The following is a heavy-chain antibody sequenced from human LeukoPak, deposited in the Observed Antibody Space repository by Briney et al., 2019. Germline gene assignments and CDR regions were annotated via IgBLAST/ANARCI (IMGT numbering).Heavy chain of an antibody. V-gene: IGHV1-46*01. J-gene: IGHJ4*02. CDR1: GYTFTSYY. D-gene: IGHD6-19*01. CDR2: INPSGGST. CDR3: ATIAVAGTWDFDY. Sequence: ASVKVSCKASGYTFTSYYMHWVRQAPGQGLEWMGIINPSGGSTSYAQKFQGRVTMTRDTSTSAVYMELSSLRSEDTAVYYCATIAVAGTWDFDYWGQGTLVTVSS.